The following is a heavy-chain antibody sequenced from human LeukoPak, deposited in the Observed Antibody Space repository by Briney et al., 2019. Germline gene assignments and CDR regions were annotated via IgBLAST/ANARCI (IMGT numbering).Heavy chain of an antibody. Sequence: SVKVSCKAAGGTFSSYAISWVRQAPGQGLEWMGGIIPIFGTANYAQKFQGRVTITADESTSTAYMELSSLRSEDTAVYYCASLNFTMVRGVMFAFDIWGQGTMVTVSS. CDR1: GGTFSSYA. J-gene: IGHJ3*02. CDR2: IIPIFGTA. V-gene: IGHV1-69*13. CDR3: ASLNFTMVRGVMFAFDI. D-gene: IGHD3-10*01.